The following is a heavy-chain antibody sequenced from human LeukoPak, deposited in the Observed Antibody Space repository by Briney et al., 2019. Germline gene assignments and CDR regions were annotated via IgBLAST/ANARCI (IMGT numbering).Heavy chain of an antibody. Sequence: PSETLSLTCTVSGYSISSSYYWGWIRQPPGKGLEWIGSIYYSGSTYYNPSLKSRVTISVDTSKNQFSLKLSSVTAADTAVYYCARIVRGVIMRWFDPWGQGTLVTVSS. J-gene: IGHJ5*02. CDR2: IYYSGST. D-gene: IGHD3-10*01. CDR3: ARIVRGVIMRWFDP. V-gene: IGHV4-38-2*02. CDR1: GYSISSSYY.